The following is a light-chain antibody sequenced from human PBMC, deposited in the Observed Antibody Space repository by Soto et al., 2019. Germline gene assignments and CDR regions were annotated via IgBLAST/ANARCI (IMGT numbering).Light chain of an antibody. J-gene: IGLJ2*01. CDR3: SSYTSSSTLEV. CDR2: DVS. V-gene: IGLV2-14*01. Sequence: QSALTQPASVSGSPGQSITISCTGTSSDVGGYNYVSWYQQHPGKAPKLMIYDVSNRPSGVSNRFSGSKSGNTASLTISGLQAEDEADYYCSSYTSSSTLEVFGGGTNVTVL. CDR1: SSDVGGYNY.